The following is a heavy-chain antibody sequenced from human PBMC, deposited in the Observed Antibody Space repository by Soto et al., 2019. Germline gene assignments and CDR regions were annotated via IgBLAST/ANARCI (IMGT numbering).Heavy chain of an antibody. CDR3: ARVIAASGTSYYFDY. J-gene: IGHJ4*02. CDR2: INHSGST. CDR1: GGSFSGYY. D-gene: IGHD6-25*01. Sequence: PSETLSLTCAVYGGSFSGYYWSWIRQPPGKGLEWIGEINHSGSTNYNPSLKSRVTISVDTSKNQFSLKLSSVTAADTAVYYCARVIAASGTSYYFDYWGQGSVVTVSS. V-gene: IGHV4-34*01.